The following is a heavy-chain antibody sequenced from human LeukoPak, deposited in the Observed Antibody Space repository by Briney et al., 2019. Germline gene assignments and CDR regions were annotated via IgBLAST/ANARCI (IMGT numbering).Heavy chain of an antibody. J-gene: IGHJ6*02. Sequence: SETLSLTCTVSGGSISSFYWSWIRQPPGKGLEWIGYIYYSGSTNYNPSLKSRVTISVDTSKNQFSLKLNSVTAADTAVYYCATGSRPGVCYYGMDVWGQGTTVTVSS. CDR2: IYYSGST. CDR1: GGSISSFY. D-gene: IGHD1-26*01. V-gene: IGHV4-59*01. CDR3: ATGSRPGVCYYGMDV.